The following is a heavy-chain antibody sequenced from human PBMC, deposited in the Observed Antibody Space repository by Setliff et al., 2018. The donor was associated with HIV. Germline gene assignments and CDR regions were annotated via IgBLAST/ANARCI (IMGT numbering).Heavy chain of an antibody. V-gene: IGHV4-30-4*08. CDR3: VRGPQWLVQKGRVYYFYY. Sequence: ASETLSLTCTVSGGSISSGDYFLSWIRQAPGKGLEWIGCTYYSGSAYYTPSLQRRVTISVDTSKNQVSLKPNFMTAADTAVYFCVRGPQWLVQKGRVYYFYYWVQGTLVTVSS. CDR2: TYYSGSA. CDR1: GGSISSGDYF. J-gene: IGHJ4*02. D-gene: IGHD6-19*01.